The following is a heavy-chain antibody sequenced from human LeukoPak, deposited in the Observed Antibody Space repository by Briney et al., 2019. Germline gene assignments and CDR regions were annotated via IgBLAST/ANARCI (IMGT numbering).Heavy chain of an antibody. Sequence: PSETLPLTCTVSGDSISSSSYYWGCVRQPPGQVLEWIGSVYYSGSTYYTPSLKSRVTISVDTSKNQFSLKVSSVTAADTAVYYCARHPVLRYWSSTSYWGSENFDYWGQGTLVTVSS. V-gene: IGHV4-39*01. CDR2: VYYSGST. CDR3: ARHPVLRYWSSTSYWGSENFDY. D-gene: IGHD2-2*01. J-gene: IGHJ4*02. CDR1: GDSISSSSYY.